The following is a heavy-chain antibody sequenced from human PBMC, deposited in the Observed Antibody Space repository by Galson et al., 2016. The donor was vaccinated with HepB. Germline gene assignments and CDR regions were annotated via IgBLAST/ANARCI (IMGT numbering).Heavy chain of an antibody. CDR3: SATTTGWHAW. D-gene: IGHD6-19*01. J-gene: IGHJ4*02. Sequence: ETLSLTCTVSGGSISDYYCSWIRQSPGKGLEWIGHIYNSGNNKYNPSLESRATISVDTSNNQFFLDVNSVAAADAAIYYFSATTTGWHAWWGQGNRVTVSA. CDR2: IYNSGNN. CDR1: GGSISDYY. V-gene: IGHV4-59*01.